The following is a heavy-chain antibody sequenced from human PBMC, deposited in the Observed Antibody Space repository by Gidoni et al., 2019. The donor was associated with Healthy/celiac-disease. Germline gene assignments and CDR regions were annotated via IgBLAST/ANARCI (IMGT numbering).Heavy chain of an antibody. CDR3: AKFKSPYSSSWNDAFDI. Sequence: EVQLLESGGGLVQPGGSLRLSCAASGVSFSSYAMCWVRQAPGKGLEWVSAISGSGGSTYYADSVKGRFTISRDNSKNTLYLQMNSLRAEDTAVYYCAKFKSPYSSSWNDAFDIWGQGTMVTVSS. V-gene: IGHV3-23*01. CDR2: ISGSGGST. CDR1: GVSFSSYA. D-gene: IGHD6-13*01. J-gene: IGHJ3*02.